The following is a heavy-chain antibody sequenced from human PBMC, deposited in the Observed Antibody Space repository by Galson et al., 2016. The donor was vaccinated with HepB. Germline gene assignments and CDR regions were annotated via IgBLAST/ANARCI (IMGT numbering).Heavy chain of an antibody. Sequence: SLRLSCAASGFTFSSHDMHWVRQAPGKGLEWVAVIRYDGNNKYFADSVKGRFTISRDNTKNTLYLQMIDLRPEDTAIYYCARDLVPAAHQYFFGMDVWGQGTTVTVSS. CDR1: GFTFSSHD. J-gene: IGHJ6*02. D-gene: IGHD2-2*01. V-gene: IGHV3-30*02. CDR3: ARDLVPAAHQYFFGMDV. CDR2: IRYDGNNK.